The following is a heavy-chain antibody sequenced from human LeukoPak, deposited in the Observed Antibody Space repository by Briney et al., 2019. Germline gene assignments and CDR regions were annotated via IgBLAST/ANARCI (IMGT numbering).Heavy chain of an antibody. CDR2: IRSKANSYAT. V-gene: IGHV3-73*01. Sequence: AGGSLRLSCAASGFTFSGSAMHWVRQASGKGLEWVGRIRSKANSYATAYAASVKGRFTISRDDSKNTAYLQMNSLKTEDTAVYYCTRLPDTAMDTSAFDYWGQGTLVTVSS. D-gene: IGHD5-18*01. CDR3: TRLPDTAMDTSAFDY. CDR1: GFTFSGSA. J-gene: IGHJ4*02.